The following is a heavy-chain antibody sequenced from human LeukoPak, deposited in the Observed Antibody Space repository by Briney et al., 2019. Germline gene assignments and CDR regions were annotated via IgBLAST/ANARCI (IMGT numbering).Heavy chain of an antibody. CDR2: ISPSGSNI. CDR1: GLTFSTYE. V-gene: IGHV3-48*03. D-gene: IGHD1-26*01. CDR3: VRDSGSYHGADY. Sequence: GGSLRLSCAASGLTFSTYEMNWVRQAPGKGLEWVSYISPSGSNIYYADFVRGRFTISRDNAKNSLYLQMNSLRAEDTAVYYCVRDSGSYHGADYWGQGTLVTVSS. J-gene: IGHJ4*02.